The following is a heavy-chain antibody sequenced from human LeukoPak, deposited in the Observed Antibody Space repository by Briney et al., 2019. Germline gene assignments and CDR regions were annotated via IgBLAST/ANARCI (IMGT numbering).Heavy chain of an antibody. J-gene: IGHJ4*02. V-gene: IGHV1-18*01. CDR3: ARSGQWLYFDY. CDR2: ISTYNGNT. D-gene: IGHD6-19*01. Sequence: GASVKVSCKASGYTFTSYGISWVRQAPGQGLEWMGWISTYNGNTNYAQKFQDRVTMTRDTSTNTAYMELRSLRSDDTAVYYCARSGQWLYFDYWGQGTLVTVSS. CDR1: GYTFTSYG.